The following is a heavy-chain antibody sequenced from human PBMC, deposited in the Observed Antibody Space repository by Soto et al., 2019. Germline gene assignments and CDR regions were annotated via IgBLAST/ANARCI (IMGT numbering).Heavy chain of an antibody. V-gene: IGHV4-59*01. CDR3: ARDGGFYYGMDV. D-gene: IGHD3-3*01. Sequence: QVQLQESGPGLVKPSETLSLTCTVSGASISSYYWTWIRQPPGKGLEWIGYIYNSGSTNYNPSLKTRGTISVDPSKIQSSRKLSSVPAADTAVYYCARDGGFYYGMDVWGQGTTVTVSS. CDR1: GASISSYY. CDR2: IYNSGST. J-gene: IGHJ6*02.